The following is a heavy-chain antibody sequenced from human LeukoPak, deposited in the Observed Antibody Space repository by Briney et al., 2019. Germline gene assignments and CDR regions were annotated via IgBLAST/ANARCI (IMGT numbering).Heavy chain of an antibody. Sequence: SETLSLTCAVFGGSFSGYYWSWIRQPPGKGLEWIGEINHSGSTNYNPSLKSRVTISADTSKNQFYLKLSSVTAADTAVYYCARGKQLVRHWFGHWGQGTLVTVSS. CDR1: GGSFSGYY. CDR3: ARGKQLVRHWFGH. J-gene: IGHJ5*02. D-gene: IGHD1-1*01. CDR2: INHSGST. V-gene: IGHV4-34*01.